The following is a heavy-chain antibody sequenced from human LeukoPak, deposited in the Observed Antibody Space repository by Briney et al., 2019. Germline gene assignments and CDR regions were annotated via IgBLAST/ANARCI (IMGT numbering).Heavy chain of an antibody. CDR1: GGAFSSYT. CDR2: IIPILGIA. J-gene: IGHJ5*02. Sequence: SVKVSCKASGGAFSSYTISWVRQAPGQGLEWMGRIIPILGIANYAQKFQGRVTITADKSTSTAYMELSSLRSEDTAVYYCARDPPYYYGSGSSLDNWFDPWGQGTLVTVSS. D-gene: IGHD3-10*01. V-gene: IGHV1-69*04. CDR3: ARDPPYYYGSGSSLDNWFDP.